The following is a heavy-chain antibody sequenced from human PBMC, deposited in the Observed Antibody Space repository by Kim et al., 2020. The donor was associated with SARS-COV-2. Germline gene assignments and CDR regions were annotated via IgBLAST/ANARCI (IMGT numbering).Heavy chain of an antibody. J-gene: IGHJ5*02. Sequence: GGSLRLSCAASGFTFSDYYMSWIRQAPGKGLEWVSYISSSGSTIYYADSVKGRFTISRDNAKNSLYLQMNSLRAEDTAVYYCARDLQQLGEDRFDPWGQGTLVTVSS. D-gene: IGHD6-13*01. V-gene: IGHV3-11*01. CDR1: GFTFSDYY. CDR3: ARDLQQLGEDRFDP. CDR2: ISSSGSTI.